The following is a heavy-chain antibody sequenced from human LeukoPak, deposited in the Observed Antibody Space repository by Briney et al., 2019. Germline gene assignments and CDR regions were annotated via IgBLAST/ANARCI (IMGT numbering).Heavy chain of an antibody. CDR3: ARVGGSNYYYYGMDV. Sequence: SETLSLTCTVSGSSISSYYWSWIRQPPGKGLEWIGYIYYSGSTNYNPSLKSRVTISVDTSKNQFSLKLGSVTAADTAVYYCARVGGSNYYYYGMDVWGQGTTVTVSS. D-gene: IGHD3-10*01. V-gene: IGHV4-59*01. CDR2: IYYSGST. CDR1: GSSISSYY. J-gene: IGHJ6*02.